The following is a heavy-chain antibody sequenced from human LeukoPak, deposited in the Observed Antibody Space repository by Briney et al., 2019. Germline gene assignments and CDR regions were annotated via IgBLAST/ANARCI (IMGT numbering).Heavy chain of an antibody. CDR1: GFTFSFYA. D-gene: IGHD5-24*01. CDR2: IKQDGSKK. CDR3: TRVGYIDEGIDY. V-gene: IGHV3-7*04. J-gene: IGHJ4*02. Sequence: GRSLRLSCAASGFTFSFYAMSWVRQAPGKGLEWVANIKQDGSKKSYVDSVKGRFTVSGDNAKNSLYLQMNSLRAEDTAIYYCTRVGYIDEGIDYWGQGTLVTVSS.